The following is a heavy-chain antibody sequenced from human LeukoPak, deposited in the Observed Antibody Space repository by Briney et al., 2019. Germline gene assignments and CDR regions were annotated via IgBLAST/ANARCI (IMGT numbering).Heavy chain of an antibody. CDR2: INPNSGAT. D-gene: IGHD2-15*01. CDR3: ARDRVAATPPLDY. CDR1: GYTFTGYY. V-gene: IGHV1-2*02. Sequence: ASVKVSCKASGYTFTGYYMHWVRQAPGQGLEWMGWINPNSGATNYAQKFQGRVTMTTDTSTSTAYMELRSLRSDDTAVYYCARDRVAATPPLDYWGQGTLVTVSS. J-gene: IGHJ4*02.